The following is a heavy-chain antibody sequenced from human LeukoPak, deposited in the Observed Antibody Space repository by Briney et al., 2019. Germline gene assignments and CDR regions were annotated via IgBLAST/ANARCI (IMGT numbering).Heavy chain of an antibody. Sequence: PGGSLRLSCATTGFSFSDYYMTWIRQSPGKGLEWLAYISDSGATVNYADSVKGRFTISRDNGRDSVFLQMDSLRAEDTAVYYCARGECPNGECYRWSGFYLDFWGQGSLVTVSS. J-gene: IGHJ4*02. V-gene: IGHV3-11*01. CDR2: ISDSGATV. D-gene: IGHD2-8*01. CDR3: ARGECPNGECYRWSGFYLDF. CDR1: GFSFSDYY.